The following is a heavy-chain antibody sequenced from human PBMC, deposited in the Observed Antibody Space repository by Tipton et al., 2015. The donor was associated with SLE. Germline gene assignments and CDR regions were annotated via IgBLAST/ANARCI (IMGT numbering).Heavy chain of an antibody. CDR1: SYSISNDNW. V-gene: IGHV4-28*03. D-gene: IGHD7-27*01. CDR3: ARGPNWGLDDAFDI. J-gene: IGHJ3*02. Sequence: TLSLTCAVSSYSISNDNWWGWIRQPPGKGLEWIGFISYDGRTKYNPSLKSRVTISLDTSKTQFFLRLSSVTAADTAVYFCARGPNWGLDDAFDIWGQGTMVSVSS. CDR2: ISYDGRT.